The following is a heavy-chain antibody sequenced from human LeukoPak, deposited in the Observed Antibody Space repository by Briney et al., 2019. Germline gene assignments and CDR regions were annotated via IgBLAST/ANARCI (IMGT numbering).Heavy chain of an antibody. J-gene: IGHJ4*02. CDR2: ISAYNGNT. CDR1: GYTFTSYG. CDR3: ARDGGDKYCSSTSCYMYY. Sequence: ASVKVSCKASGYTFTSYGISWVRQAPGQGLEWMGWISAYNGNTNYAQKLQGRVTMTTDTSTSTAYMELRSLRSDETAVYYCARDGGDKYCSSTSCYMYYWGQGTLVTVSS. D-gene: IGHD2-2*02. V-gene: IGHV1-18*01.